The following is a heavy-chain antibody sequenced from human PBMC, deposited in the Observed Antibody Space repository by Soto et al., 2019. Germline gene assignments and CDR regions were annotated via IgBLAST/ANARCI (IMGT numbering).Heavy chain of an antibody. J-gene: IGHJ3*02. D-gene: IGHD3-16*01. CDR1: GFTFDDYA. Sequence: SLRLSCAAYGFTFDDYAMHWVRQAPGKGLEWFSGISWNSGSIGYADSVKGRFTISRDNAKNSLYLQMNSLRAEDTALYYCAKDINYALDGHAFDIWGQGTMVTVSS. CDR3: AKDINYALDGHAFDI. CDR2: ISWNSGSI. V-gene: IGHV3-9*01.